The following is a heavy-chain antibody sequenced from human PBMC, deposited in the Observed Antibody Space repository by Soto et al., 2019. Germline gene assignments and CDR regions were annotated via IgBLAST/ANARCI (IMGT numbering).Heavy chain of an antibody. CDR3: ARAPYSHGLLFYLDN. V-gene: IGHV1-18*01. Sequence: GASVKVSCKASGYTFTSYGISWVRQAPGQGLEWMGWISAYNGNTNYAQKLQGRVTMTTDTSTSTAYMELRSLRSEDTALYYCARAPYSHGLLFYLDNWGQGTLVTVSS. D-gene: IGHD5-18*01. J-gene: IGHJ4*02. CDR2: ISAYNGNT. CDR1: GYTFTSYG.